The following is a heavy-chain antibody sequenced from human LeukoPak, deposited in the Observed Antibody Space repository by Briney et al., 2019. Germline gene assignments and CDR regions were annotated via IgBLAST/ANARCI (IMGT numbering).Heavy chain of an antibody. CDR3: ARPNRGALLDY. Sequence: GESLKISCKVSGYSFTSYWIGWVRQMPGKGLEWMGIIYPADSDTKYSPTFQGHVSISVDKSITTAYLQWSSLKASDTAMYYCARPNRGALLDYWGQGTPVTVSS. V-gene: IGHV5-51*01. D-gene: IGHD1-14*01. CDR1: GYSFTSYW. CDR2: IYPADSDT. J-gene: IGHJ4*02.